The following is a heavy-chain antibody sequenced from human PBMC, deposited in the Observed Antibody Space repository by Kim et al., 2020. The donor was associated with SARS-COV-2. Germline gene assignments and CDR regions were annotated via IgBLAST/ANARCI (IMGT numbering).Heavy chain of an antibody. CDR3: ARAYYGSGSGGF. J-gene: IGHJ4*02. V-gene: IGHV1-46*01. Sequence: YAQKFQGRVTMTRDTSTRTINMELRSLRSEDTAIYYCARAYYGSGSGGFWGQGTLVTVSS. D-gene: IGHD3-10*01.